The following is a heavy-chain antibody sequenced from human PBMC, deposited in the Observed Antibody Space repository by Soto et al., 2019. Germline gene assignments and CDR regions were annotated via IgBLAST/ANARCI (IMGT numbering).Heavy chain of an antibody. CDR2: IIPIFGTA. D-gene: IGHD3-3*01. J-gene: IGHJ4*02. CDR1: GGTFSSYA. CDR3: ARDSLNYDFWSGYYPSFDY. Sequence: QVQLVQSGAEVKKPGSSVKVSCKASGGTFSSYAISWVRQAPGQGLGWMGGIIPIFGTATYAQKFQGRVTITADESTSTAYMELSSLRSEDTAVYYCARDSLNYDFWSGYYPSFDYWGQGTLVTVSS. V-gene: IGHV1-69*01.